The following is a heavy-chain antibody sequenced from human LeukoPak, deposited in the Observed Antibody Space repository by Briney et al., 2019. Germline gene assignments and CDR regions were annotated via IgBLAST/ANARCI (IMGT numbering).Heavy chain of an antibody. CDR2: IRPDGTEK. J-gene: IGHJ4*02. D-gene: IGHD2-2*02. V-gene: IGHV3-7*01. CDR1: GFTFSSNW. CDR3: ARDRYCSSTSCYITIDY. Sequence: GGSLRLSCVASGFTFSSNWMSWVRQAPGKGLEWVASIRPDGTEKYYMDSVKGRFTISRDNAKNSLYLQMNSLRAEDTAVYYCARDRYCSSTSCYITIDYWGQGTLVTVSS.